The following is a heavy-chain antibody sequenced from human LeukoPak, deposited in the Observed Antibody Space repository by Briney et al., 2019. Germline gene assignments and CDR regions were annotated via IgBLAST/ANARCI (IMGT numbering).Heavy chain of an antibody. CDR2: VSTTGGT. D-gene: IGHD3-16*01. V-gene: IGHV4-59*01. J-gene: IGHJ4*02. CDR1: GASINSFF. Sequence: SETLSLKCTVSGASINSFFWNWIRQSPGKGLEWIGNVSTTGGTNYNPSLKSRVTVSLDTSKNQFSLKLSSVTAADTAVYYCARENEFGPVYYWGQGTLVTVSS. CDR3: ARENEFGPVYY.